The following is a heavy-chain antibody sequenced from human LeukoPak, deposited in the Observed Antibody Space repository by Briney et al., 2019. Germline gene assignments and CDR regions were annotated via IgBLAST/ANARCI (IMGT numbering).Heavy chain of an antibody. CDR2: IRSKAYGGTT. Sequence: GGSLRLSCTASGFTSGDYVMSWVRQAPGKGLEWVGFIRSKAYGGTTKNAASVKGRFTISRDDSRSIAYPQMNSLKTEDTAVYYCTRRYNYDSSGYYYVRDAFDIWGQGTMVTVSS. J-gene: IGHJ3*02. D-gene: IGHD3-22*01. CDR3: TRRYNYDSSGYYYVRDAFDI. V-gene: IGHV3-49*04. CDR1: GFTSGDYV.